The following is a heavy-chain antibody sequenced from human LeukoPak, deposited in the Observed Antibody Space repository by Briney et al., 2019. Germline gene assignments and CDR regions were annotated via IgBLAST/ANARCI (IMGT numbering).Heavy chain of an antibody. V-gene: IGHV5-51*01. D-gene: IGHD4-23*01. Sequence: GESLKISCKASGYNFTTYWIGWLRQMPGKGLEWMGIIYPGDSDTRYSPSFQGQVTISADKSISTAYLQWSSLKASDTAMYYCARRDYGGNSYFDYWSQGTLVTVSS. CDR3: ARRDYGGNSYFDY. J-gene: IGHJ4*02. CDR2: IYPGDSDT. CDR1: GYNFTTYW.